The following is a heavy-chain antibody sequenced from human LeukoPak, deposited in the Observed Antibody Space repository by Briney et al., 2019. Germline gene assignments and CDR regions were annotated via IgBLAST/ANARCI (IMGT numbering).Heavy chain of an antibody. Sequence: ASVKVSCKASGYTFTSYGISWVRPAPGQGLEWMGIINPSGGSTSYAQKFQGRVTMTRDTSTSTVYMELSSLRSEDTAVYYCARDASDIVVVPAAVYGMDVWGQGTTVTVSS. CDR3: ARDASDIVVVPAAVYGMDV. D-gene: IGHD2-2*01. J-gene: IGHJ6*02. V-gene: IGHV1-46*01. CDR2: INPSGGST. CDR1: GYTFTSYG.